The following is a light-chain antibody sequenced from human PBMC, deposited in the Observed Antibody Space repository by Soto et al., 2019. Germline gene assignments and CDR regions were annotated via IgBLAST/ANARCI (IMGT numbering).Light chain of an antibody. Sequence: EIVLTQSPGTLSLSPGERATLSCMASQSVSNNYLAWYQQKPGKAPKFLIYGASKLQNGVPSRFTGSGSGTDFTLTVNSLQAEDFATYYCQQGYSSPATFGQGTRLEIK. CDR3: QQGYSSPAT. V-gene: IGKV3-20*02. CDR1: QSVSNNY. J-gene: IGKJ5*01. CDR2: GAS.